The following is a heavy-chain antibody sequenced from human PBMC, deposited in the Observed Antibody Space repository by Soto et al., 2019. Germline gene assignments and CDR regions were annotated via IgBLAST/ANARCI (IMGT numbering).Heavy chain of an antibody. CDR3: ARVDLGGYYYGSGSYHPGAFDY. Sequence: ASVKVSCKASGGTFSSYAISWVRQAPGQGLEWMGGIIPIFGTANYAQKFQGRVTITADESTSTAYMELSSLRSEDTAVYYCARVDLGGYYYGSGSYHPGAFDYWGQGTLVTVSS. CDR2: IIPIFGTA. CDR1: GGTFSSYA. V-gene: IGHV1-69*13. D-gene: IGHD3-10*01. J-gene: IGHJ4*02.